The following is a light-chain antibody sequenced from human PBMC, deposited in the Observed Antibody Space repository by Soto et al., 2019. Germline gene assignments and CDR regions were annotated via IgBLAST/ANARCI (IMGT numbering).Light chain of an antibody. CDR2: EVT. J-gene: IGLJ1*01. V-gene: IGLV2-8*01. CDR1: SSDVGGHNY. CDR3: SSFAGNNNLV. Sequence: QSVLTQPPSASGSPGQSLSISCTGTSSDVGGHNYVSWYQRHPGKAPKLVIYEVTKRPSGVPDRFSGSKSGSTATLTVSGLQAEDEAEYHCSSFAGNNNLVFGTGTKLTVL.